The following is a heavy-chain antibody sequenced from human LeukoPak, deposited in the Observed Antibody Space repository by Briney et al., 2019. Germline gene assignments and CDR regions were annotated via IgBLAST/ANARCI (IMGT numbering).Heavy chain of an antibody. J-gene: IGHJ1*01. CDR1: GFTLTSFS. V-gene: IGHV3-21*04. Sequence: GGSLRLSCVASGFTLTSFSMNWVRQAPGKGLEWVSYISSSSSYKYYADSVKGRFTISRDNAKNSLYLQMNSLRAEDTAVYYCARSWSSRYFQHWGQGTLVTVSS. D-gene: IGHD6-13*01. CDR3: ARSWSSRYFQH. CDR2: ISSSSSYK.